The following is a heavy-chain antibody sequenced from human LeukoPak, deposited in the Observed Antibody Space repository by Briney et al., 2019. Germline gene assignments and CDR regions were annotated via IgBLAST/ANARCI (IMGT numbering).Heavy chain of an antibody. CDR2: IYYSGST. V-gene: IGHV4-59*01. Sequence: SETLSLTCTVSGGSISSYYWSWIRQPPGKGLEWIGYIYYSGSTNYNPSLKSRVTISVDTSKNQFSLKLSSVTAADTAVYYCARDKSQSSGYCTAFDIWGQGTMVTVSS. CDR3: ARDKSQSSGYCTAFDI. CDR1: GGSISSYY. D-gene: IGHD3-3*01. J-gene: IGHJ3*02.